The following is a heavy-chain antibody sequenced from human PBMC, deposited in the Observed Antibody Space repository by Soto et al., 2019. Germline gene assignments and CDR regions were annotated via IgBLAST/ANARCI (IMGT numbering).Heavy chain of an antibody. D-gene: IGHD5-18*01. J-gene: IGHJ4*02. Sequence: EVQLLESGGGLVQPGGALRLSCAASEFSFGGYAMSWVRQAPGKGLEWVSRISGSGASAFYAASVRGRFTISRDNTGNTVSLQMNSLRAEDTALYYCAKGSRGYTTYYFDYWGQGTRITVSS. CDR2: ISGSGASA. CDR1: EFSFGGYA. CDR3: AKGSRGYTTYYFDY. V-gene: IGHV3-23*01.